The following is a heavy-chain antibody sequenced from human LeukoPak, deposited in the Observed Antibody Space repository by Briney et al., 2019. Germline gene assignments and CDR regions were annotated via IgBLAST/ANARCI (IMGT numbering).Heavy chain of an antibody. CDR2: VSGSGGST. Sequence: GGSLRLSCAASGFTFSRYAMSWVRQAPGKGLEWVSVVSGSGGSTYYADSVKGRFTISRDNSKNTLYLQMNSLRAEDTAVFYCAKGGWGSDWYFDLWGRGTLVTVSS. J-gene: IGHJ2*01. CDR3: AKGGWGSDWYFDL. CDR1: GFTFSRYA. V-gene: IGHV3-23*01. D-gene: IGHD7-27*01.